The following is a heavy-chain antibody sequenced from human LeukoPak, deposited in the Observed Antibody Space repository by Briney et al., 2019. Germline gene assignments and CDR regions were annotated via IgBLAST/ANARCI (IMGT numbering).Heavy chain of an antibody. Sequence: SETLSLTCTVSGGSISNYYWTWIRQPPGNGLEWIGYIYYSGSTNYNPSLKSRVTISVDTSKNQFSLKLSSVTAADTAVYYCARNLGGSYYYFDYWGQGTLVTVSS. D-gene: IGHD1-26*01. CDR1: GGSISNYY. V-gene: IGHV4-59*01. CDR3: ARNLGGSYYYFDY. CDR2: IYYSGST. J-gene: IGHJ4*02.